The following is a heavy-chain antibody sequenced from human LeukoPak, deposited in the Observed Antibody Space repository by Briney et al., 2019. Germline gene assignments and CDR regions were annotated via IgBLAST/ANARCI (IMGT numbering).Heavy chain of an antibody. CDR2: ISGSGGST. D-gene: IGHD3-9*01. Sequence: SGGSLRLSCAASGFTFSSYAMSWVRQAPGKGLEWVSAISGSGGSTYYADSVEGRFTISRDNSKNTLYLQMNSLRAEDTAVYYCAKDLERYFDWLLSEGYFQHWGQGTLVTVSS. CDR3: AKDLERYFDWLLSEGYFQH. V-gene: IGHV3-23*01. CDR1: GFTFSSYA. J-gene: IGHJ1*01.